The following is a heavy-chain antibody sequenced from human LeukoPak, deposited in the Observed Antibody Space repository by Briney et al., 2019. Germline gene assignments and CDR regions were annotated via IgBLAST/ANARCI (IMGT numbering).Heavy chain of an antibody. D-gene: IGHD5-24*01. CDR2: IYYSGST. CDR1: VDSISSHY. CDR3: ATLRDGYEFDY. J-gene: IGHJ4*02. V-gene: IGHV4-59*11. Sequence: SETLSLTCFVSVDSISSHYWSWIPQPPGKGLEWIGYIYYSGSTNYNPSLKSRVTISVDTSKNQFSLKVSSVTAADTAVYYCATLRDGYEFDYWGQGTLVTVSS.